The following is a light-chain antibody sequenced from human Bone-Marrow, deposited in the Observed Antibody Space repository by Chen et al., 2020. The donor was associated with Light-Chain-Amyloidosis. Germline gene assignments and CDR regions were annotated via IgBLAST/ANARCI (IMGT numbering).Light chain of an antibody. Sequence: SYVLTQPSSVSVAPGQTATIACGGNNIGSTSVHWYQQTPGQAPLLFVYDDSDRPSGIPERLSGSSSGNTATLTISRVEAGDEADYYCQVWDRSSDRPVFGGGTKLTVL. V-gene: IGLV3-21*02. CDR1: NIGSTS. CDR2: DDS. CDR3: QVWDRSSDRPV. J-gene: IGLJ3*02.